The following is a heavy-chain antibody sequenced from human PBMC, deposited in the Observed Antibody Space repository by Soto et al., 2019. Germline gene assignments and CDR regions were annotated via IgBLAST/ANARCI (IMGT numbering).Heavy chain of an antibody. J-gene: IGHJ5*02. Sequence: QLQLQESGPGLVKPSETLSLTCTVSGGSISSSSYYWGWIRQPPGKGLEWIGSIYYSGSTYYNPSLKSRVTISVDTSKNQFSLKLSSVTAADTAVYYCAGMDPFNWFDPWGQGTLVTVSS. V-gene: IGHV4-39*01. D-gene: IGHD1-26*01. CDR2: IYYSGST. CDR3: AGMDPFNWFDP. CDR1: GGSISSSSYY.